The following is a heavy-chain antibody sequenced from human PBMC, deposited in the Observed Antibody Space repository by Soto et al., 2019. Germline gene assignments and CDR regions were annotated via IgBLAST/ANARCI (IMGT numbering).Heavy chain of an antibody. CDR3: AKDMGTSLRFLEWLFVPFDY. CDR2: ISGSGGST. D-gene: IGHD3-3*01. Sequence: PGGALSLSCAASGFTFSSYSVSWVRPAPGKGLEWVSAISGSGGSTYYADSVKGRFTISRDNSKNTLYLQMNSLRAEDTAVYYCAKDMGTSLRFLEWLFVPFDYWGQGTLVTVSS. J-gene: IGHJ4*02. CDR1: GFTFSSYS. V-gene: IGHV3-23*01.